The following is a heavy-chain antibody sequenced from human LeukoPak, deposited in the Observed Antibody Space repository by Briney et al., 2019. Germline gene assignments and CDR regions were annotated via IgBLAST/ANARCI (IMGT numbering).Heavy chain of an antibody. V-gene: IGHV3-30*18. CDR1: GFTFSSYG. J-gene: IGHJ5*02. D-gene: IGHD2-21*02. Sequence: PGGSLRLSCAASGFTFSSYGMHWVRQAPGKGLEWVAVISYDGSNKYYADSVKGRFTISRDNSKNTLYLQMNSLRAEDTAVYYCAKDREAYCGGGCSRDPWGQGTLVTVSS. CDR3: AKDREAYCGGGCSRDP. CDR2: ISYDGSNK.